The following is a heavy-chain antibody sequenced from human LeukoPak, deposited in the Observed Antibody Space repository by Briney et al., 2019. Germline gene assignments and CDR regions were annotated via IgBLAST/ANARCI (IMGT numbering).Heavy chain of an antibody. CDR3: ARVDSIVVVPAASHYFDY. CDR2: FDPEDGET. V-gene: IGHV1-24*01. CDR1: GYTLTELS. D-gene: IGHD2-2*01. J-gene: IGHJ4*02. Sequence: ASVKVSCKVSGYTLTELSMHWVRQDPGKGLEWMGGFDPEDGETIYAQKFQGRVTMTTDTSTSTAYMELRSLRSDDTAVYYCARVDSIVVVPAASHYFDYWGQGTLVTVSS.